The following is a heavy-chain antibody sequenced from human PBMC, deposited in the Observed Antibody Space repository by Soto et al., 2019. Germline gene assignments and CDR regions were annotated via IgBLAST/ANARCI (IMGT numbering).Heavy chain of an antibody. Sequence: PGGSLRLSCAASGFTFSSYGMHWVRQAPGKGLEWVAVISYDGSNKYYADSVKGRFTISRDNSKNTLYLQMNSLRAEDTAVYYCAKDRRTTYYYGSGKDYWGQGXLVTVYS. J-gene: IGHJ4*02. CDR3: AKDRRTTYYYGSGKDY. CDR2: ISYDGSNK. CDR1: GFTFSSYG. V-gene: IGHV3-30*18. D-gene: IGHD3-10*01.